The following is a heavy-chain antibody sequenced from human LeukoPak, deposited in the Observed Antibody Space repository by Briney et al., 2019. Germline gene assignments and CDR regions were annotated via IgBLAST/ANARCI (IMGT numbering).Heavy chain of an antibody. D-gene: IGHD5-24*01. CDR2: IYPGDSDT. J-gene: IGHJ3*02. V-gene: IGHV5-51*01. CDR3: ARGNWGGHNYDAFDM. CDR1: GYTFTAYW. Sequence: GESLKIPCKGSGYTFTAYWIGWVRQMPGKGLEWMGIIYPGDSDTRYSPSSQGQVTISADKSISTAYLQWSSLKASDTAMYYCARGNWGGHNYDAFDMWGQGTMVTVSS.